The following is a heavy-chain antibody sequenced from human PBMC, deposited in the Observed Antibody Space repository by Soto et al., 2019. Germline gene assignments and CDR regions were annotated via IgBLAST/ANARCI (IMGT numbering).Heavy chain of an antibody. CDR2: IIPIFGTA. CDR1: GGTFSSYA. CDR3: ARDLKTPIYGDYTY. J-gene: IGHJ4*02. D-gene: IGHD4-17*01. V-gene: IGHV1-69*06. Sequence: SVKVSCKASGGTFSSYAISWVRQAPGQGLEWMGGIIPIFGTANYAQKFQGRVTITADKSTSTAYMELSSLRSEDTAVYYCARDLKTPIYGDYTYWGQGTLVTVS.